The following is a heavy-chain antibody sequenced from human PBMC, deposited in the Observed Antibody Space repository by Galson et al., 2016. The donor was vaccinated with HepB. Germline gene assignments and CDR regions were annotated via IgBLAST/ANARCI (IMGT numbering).Heavy chain of an antibody. Sequence: SLRLSCAASGFTFSSYGMHWVRQAPGRGLEWVAVILYDGSTTYYADSVKGRLTISRDNSKNTLYLQMNSLRAEDTAVYFCARDTSVTKGALDYWGQGTLVTVSS. J-gene: IGHJ4*02. CDR3: ARDTSVTKGALDY. CDR1: GFTFSSYG. D-gene: IGHD4-11*01. CDR2: ILYDGSTT. V-gene: IGHV3-33*01.